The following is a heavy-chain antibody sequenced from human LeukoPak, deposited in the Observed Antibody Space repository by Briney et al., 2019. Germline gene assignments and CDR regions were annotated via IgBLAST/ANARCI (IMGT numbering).Heavy chain of an antibody. CDR2: IYTRGST. V-gene: IGHV4-61*02. D-gene: IGHD3-22*01. CDR3: ARDWGADDSSGYP. J-gene: IGHJ5*02. Sequence: PSETLSLTCTVSGGSISSGSYYWSWSRQPAGKGLEWIVRIYTRGSTNYNASLKSRVTISGDTSKNQFSLKLSSVTAADTAVYYCARDWGADDSSGYPWGQGTLVTISS. CDR1: GGSISSGSYY.